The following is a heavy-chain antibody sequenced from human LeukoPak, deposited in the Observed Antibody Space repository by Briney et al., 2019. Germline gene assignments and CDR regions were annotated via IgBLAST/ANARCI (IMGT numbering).Heavy chain of an antibody. CDR2: IYPGDSDT. V-gene: IGHV5-51*01. Sequence: GESLKISCEGSGYSFTTYWIGWVRQMPGKGLEWMGIIYPGDSDTRYSPSFQGQVTISGDKSISTVYLQWSSLKASDTATYYCARRMGPNGLYAFDIWGQGTMVTVSS. D-gene: IGHD4/OR15-4a*01. CDR1: GYSFTTYW. J-gene: IGHJ3*02. CDR3: ARRMGPNGLYAFDI.